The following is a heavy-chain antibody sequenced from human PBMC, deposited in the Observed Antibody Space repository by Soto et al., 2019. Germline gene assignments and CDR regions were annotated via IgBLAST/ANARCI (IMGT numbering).Heavy chain of an antibody. D-gene: IGHD5-12*01. CDR3: AKDPPLKSGYLRTPYFDY. CDR1: GFTFSSYA. J-gene: IGHJ4*02. CDR2: ISGSGGST. Sequence: TGGSLRLSCAASGFTFSSYAMSWVRQAPGKGLEWVSAISGSGGSTYYADSVKGRFTISRDNSKNTLYLQMNSLRAEDTAVYYCAKDPPLKSGYLRTPYFDYWGQGTLVTVSS. V-gene: IGHV3-23*01.